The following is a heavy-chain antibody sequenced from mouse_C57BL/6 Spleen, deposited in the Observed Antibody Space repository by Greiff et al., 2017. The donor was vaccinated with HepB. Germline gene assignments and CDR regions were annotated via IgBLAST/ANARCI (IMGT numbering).Heavy chain of an antibody. CDR2: IDTSDSYT. CDR1: GYTFTSYW. J-gene: IGHJ1*03. CDR3: SRSVCNYGYFDV. Sequence: QVQLQQPGAELVRPGPSVKFSFQASGYTFTSYWMHWVNQRPVQCLEWIGVIDTSDSYTNYNQKFKDHATLTLETSSSPAYMQLSSLTSEYSAGYDGSRSVCNYGYFDVWGTGTTVTVSS. V-gene: IGHV1-59*01.